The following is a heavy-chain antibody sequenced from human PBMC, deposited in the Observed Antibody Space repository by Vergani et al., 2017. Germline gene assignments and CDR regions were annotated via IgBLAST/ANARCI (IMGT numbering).Heavy chain of an antibody. CDR2: IYTSGST. Sequence: QVQLQESGPGLVKPSQTLSLTCTVSGGSISSGSYYWSWIRQPAGKGLEWIGRIYTSGSTYYNPSLKSRVTISVDTSKNQFSLKLSSVTAADTAVYYCARQSSLSSIVGATFGLDYWGQGTLVTVSS. CDR1: GGSISSGSYY. CDR3: ARQSSLSSIVGATFGLDY. V-gene: IGHV4-61*02. D-gene: IGHD1-26*01. J-gene: IGHJ4*02.